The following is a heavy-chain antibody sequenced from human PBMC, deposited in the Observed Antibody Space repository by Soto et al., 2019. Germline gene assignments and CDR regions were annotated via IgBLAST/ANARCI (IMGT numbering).Heavy chain of an antibody. CDR2: IHHGGRT. D-gene: IGHD3-10*01. Sequence: PSETLSLTCIVSGVSISSYYWTCLRQPPGRGPEWIGYIHHGGRTNCNPSLKSRVTMSVDTSRSQFSLRLSSVTAADTAVYYCARDLAIGGFFDPWGQGTLVTVS. J-gene: IGHJ5*02. V-gene: IGHV4-59*01. CDR1: GVSISSYY. CDR3: ARDLAIGGFFDP.